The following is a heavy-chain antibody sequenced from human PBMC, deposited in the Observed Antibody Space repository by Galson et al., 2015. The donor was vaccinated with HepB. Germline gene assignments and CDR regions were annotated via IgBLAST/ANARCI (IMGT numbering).Heavy chain of an antibody. CDR2: FDPEDGET. CDR1: GYTLTELS. D-gene: IGHD3-3*01. V-gene: IGHV1-24*01. J-gene: IGHJ4*02. Sequence: SVKVSCKVSGYTLTELSMHWVRQAPGKGLEWMGGFDPEDGETIYAQKFQGRVTMTEDTSTDTAYMELSSLRSEDTAVYYCATAVRAYYDFWSGYYRFDYWGQGTLVTVSS. CDR3: ATAVRAYYDFWSGYYRFDY.